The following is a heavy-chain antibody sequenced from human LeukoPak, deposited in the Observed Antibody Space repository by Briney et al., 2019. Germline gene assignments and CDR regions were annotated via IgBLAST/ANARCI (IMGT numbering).Heavy chain of an antibody. CDR1: GFTISSYS. CDR2: ISSSSSYI. V-gene: IGHV3-21*01. Sequence: GGSRRLSCAASGFTISSYSMNWVRQAPGKGLEWVSSISSSSSYIYYADSVKGRFTISRDNAKNSLYLQMNSLRAEDTAVCYCARSERFLEWLPSHFDYWGQGTLVTVSS. D-gene: IGHD3-3*01. CDR3: ARSERFLEWLPSHFDY. J-gene: IGHJ4*02.